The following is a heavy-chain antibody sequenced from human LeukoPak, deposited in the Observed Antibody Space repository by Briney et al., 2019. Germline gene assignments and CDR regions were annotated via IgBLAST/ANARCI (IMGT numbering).Heavy chain of an antibody. CDR2: INHSGST. Sequence: SETLSLTCAVYGGSFSGYYWSWIRQPPGKGLEWIGEINHSGSTNYNPSLKSGVTISVDTSKNQFSLKLSSVTAADTAVYYCARTAYYDSSGRDYWGQGTLVTVSS. V-gene: IGHV4-34*01. J-gene: IGHJ4*02. CDR3: ARTAYYDSSGRDY. D-gene: IGHD3-22*01. CDR1: GGSFSGYY.